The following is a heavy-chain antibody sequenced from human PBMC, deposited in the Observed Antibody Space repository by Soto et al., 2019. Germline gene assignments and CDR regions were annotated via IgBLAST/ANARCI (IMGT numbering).Heavy chain of an antibody. D-gene: IGHD5-12*01. CDR1: GFTFDDYG. V-gene: IGHV3-20*04. Sequence: AGGSLRLSCAASGFTFDDYGMSWVRQAPGKGLEWVSGINWNGGSTGYADSVKGRFNISRDNAKNSLYLQMNSLRAEDTALYYCARDRVATMYYYYYGMDVWAKGPRSPSP. CDR3: ARDRVATMYYYYYGMDV. J-gene: IGHJ6*02. CDR2: INWNGGST.